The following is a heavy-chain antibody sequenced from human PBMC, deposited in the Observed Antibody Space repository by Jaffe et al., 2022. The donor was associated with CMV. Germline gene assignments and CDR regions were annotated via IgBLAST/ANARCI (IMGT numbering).Heavy chain of an antibody. Sequence: EVQLLESGGGLVQPGGSLRLSCAASGFTFSSYAMSWVRQAPGKGLEWVSAISGSGGSTYYADSVKGRFTISRDNSKNTLYLQMNSLRAEDTAVYYCAKDPANYWTLREGYFDLWGRGTLVTVSS. CDR1: GFTFSSYA. V-gene: IGHV3-23*01. J-gene: IGHJ2*01. CDR3: AKDPANYWTLREGYFDL. D-gene: IGHD1-1*01. CDR2: ISGSGGST.